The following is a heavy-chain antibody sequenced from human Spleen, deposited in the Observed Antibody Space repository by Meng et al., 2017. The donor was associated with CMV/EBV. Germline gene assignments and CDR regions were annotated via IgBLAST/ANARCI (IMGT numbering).Heavy chain of an antibody. CDR3: ASHMGGVRVQAYYGMDV. D-gene: IGHD3-10*01. J-gene: IGHJ6*02. V-gene: IGHV3-21*04. CDR1: GFTFSNYS. Sequence: GESLKISCAASGFTFSNYSMNWVRQAPGKGLEWVSSISSGSSHIYYADSVKGRFTISRDNSKNTLYLQMNSLRAEDTAVYYCASHMGGVRVQAYYGMDVWGQGTTVTVSS. CDR2: ISSGSSHI.